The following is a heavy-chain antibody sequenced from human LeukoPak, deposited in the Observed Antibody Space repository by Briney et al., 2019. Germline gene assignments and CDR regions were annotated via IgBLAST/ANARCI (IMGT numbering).Heavy chain of an antibody. CDR2: IWYDGSNK. CDR1: GFTFSSYG. V-gene: IGHV3-33*01. Sequence: PGGSLRLSCAASGFTFSSYGMHWVRQAPGKGLEWVAVIWYDGSNKYYADSVKGRFTISRDNSKNTLHLQMNSLRAEDTAVYYCARDRNIVVPDYGMDVWGQGTTVTVSS. D-gene: IGHD2-2*01. J-gene: IGHJ6*02. CDR3: ARDRNIVVPDYGMDV.